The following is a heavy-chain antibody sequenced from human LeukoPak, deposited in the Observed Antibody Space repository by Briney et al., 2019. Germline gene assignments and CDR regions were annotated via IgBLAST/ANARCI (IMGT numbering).Heavy chain of an antibody. CDR1: GGSISSSNW. V-gene: IGHV4-4*02. J-gene: IGHJ5*02. CDR3: ARGITMVRGVIITRGRWFDP. Sequence: SGTLSLTCAVSGGSISSSNWWSWVRQPPGKGLEWIGYIYYSGSTNYNPSLKSRVTISVDTSKNQFSLKLSSVTAADTAVYYCARGITMVRGVIITRGRWFDPWGQGTLVTVSS. D-gene: IGHD3-10*01. CDR2: IYYSGST.